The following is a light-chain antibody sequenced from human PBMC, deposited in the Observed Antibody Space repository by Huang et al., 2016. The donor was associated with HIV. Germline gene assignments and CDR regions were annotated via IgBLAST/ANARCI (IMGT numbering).Light chain of an antibody. Sequence: DIQMTQSPTSLSASAGDTVTITCRASQNINTYLDWYQQKPGKAPKLLVYGASSLHSGVASRVSGSGSGTEFTLTISSLQREDLATYYCQQSYTTPRTFGQGTKVEIK. CDR3: QQSYTTPRT. J-gene: IGKJ1*01. CDR2: GAS. CDR1: QNINTY. V-gene: IGKV1-39*01.